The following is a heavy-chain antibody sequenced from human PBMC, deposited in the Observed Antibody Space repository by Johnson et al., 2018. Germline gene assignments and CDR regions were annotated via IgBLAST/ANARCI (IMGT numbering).Heavy chain of an antibody. CDR2: IYTGGST. J-gene: IGHJ3*02. D-gene: IGHD1-26*01. CDR3: ARKSIVGATYGPDAFDI. V-gene: IGHV3-53*01. CDR1: GFTVSSNY. Sequence: VQLVESGGGLIQPGRSLRLSCAASGFTVSSNYMSWVRQAPGKGLEWVSIIYTGGSTYYADSVKGRFTISRDNSQNTLYLQMNSLRAEDTAVYYCARKSIVGATYGPDAFDIWGQGTMVTVSS.